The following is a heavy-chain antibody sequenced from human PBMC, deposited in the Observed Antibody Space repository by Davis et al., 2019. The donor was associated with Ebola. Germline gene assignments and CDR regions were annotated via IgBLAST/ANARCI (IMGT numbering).Heavy chain of an antibody. Sequence: GGSLRLSCAASGFTFSSYSMNWVRQAPGKGLEWVSYISSSSSTIYYADSVKGRFTISRDNSKNTLYLQMNSLRAEDTAVYYCARSWYYDFWSVAFDYWGQGTLVTVSS. D-gene: IGHD3-3*01. V-gene: IGHV3-48*01. CDR2: ISSSSSTI. CDR3: ARSWYYDFWSVAFDY. CDR1: GFTFSSYS. J-gene: IGHJ4*02.